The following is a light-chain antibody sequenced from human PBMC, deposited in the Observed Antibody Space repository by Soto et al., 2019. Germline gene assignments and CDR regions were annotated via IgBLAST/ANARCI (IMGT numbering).Light chain of an antibody. Sequence: DIVMTQSPDSLAVSLGERATINCKSSQSVLYSSNNKNYLAWYQQKPGQPPKLLIYWASTRESGVPERFSGSGSGTDFTITNSRLQAEDVAVYYCQQYYSPWTFGQGTKVEIK. CDR2: WAS. J-gene: IGKJ1*01. CDR3: QQYYSPWT. V-gene: IGKV4-1*01. CDR1: QSVLYSSNNKNY.